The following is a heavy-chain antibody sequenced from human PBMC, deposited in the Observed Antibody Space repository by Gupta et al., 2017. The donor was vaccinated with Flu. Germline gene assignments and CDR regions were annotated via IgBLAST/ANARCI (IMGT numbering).Heavy chain of an antibody. J-gene: IGHJ1*01. V-gene: IGHV3-21*01. Sequence: EVQLVESGGGLVKPGGSRRLSCAASGFPFRSYTMNWVRQAPGKGLEWVSSISTSSNYIYYADSVRGRFTISRDNAKNSLYLQMSSLRAEDTAVYYCARDGEYASGWPDPEYFQHWGQGTLVTVSS. CDR3: ARDGEYASGWPDPEYFQH. D-gene: IGHD6-25*01. CDR2: ISTSSNYI. CDR1: GFPFRSYT.